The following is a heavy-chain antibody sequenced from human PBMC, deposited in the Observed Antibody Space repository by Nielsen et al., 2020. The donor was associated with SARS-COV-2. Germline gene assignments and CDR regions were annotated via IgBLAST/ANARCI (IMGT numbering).Heavy chain of an antibody. J-gene: IGHJ3*02. Sequence: SETLSLTCAVSGGSISSGGYSWSWIRQHPGKGLEWIGYIYYSGSTYYNPSLKSRVTISVDTSKNQFSLKLSSVTAADTAVYYCARVPGSYWAFDIWGQGTMVTVSS. CDR3: ARVPGSYWAFDI. D-gene: IGHD3-10*01. CDR1: GGSISSGGYS. V-gene: IGHV4-31*11. CDR2: IYYSGST.